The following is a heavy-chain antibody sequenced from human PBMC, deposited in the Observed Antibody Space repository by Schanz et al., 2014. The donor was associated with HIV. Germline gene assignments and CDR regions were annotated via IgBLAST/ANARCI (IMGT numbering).Heavy chain of an antibody. Sequence: EVQLLESGGGLVQPGGSLRLSCAASGFTFSSYAMIWVRQAPGKGLEWVSTISGSGGHTYYADSVKGRFTISRDNSKNTLYLQMNSLRAEDTAVYYCARAPSDFWMAYFDYWGQGTLVTVSS. CDR2: ISGSGGHT. CDR1: GFTFSSYA. CDR3: ARAPSDFWMAYFDY. J-gene: IGHJ4*02. D-gene: IGHD3-3*01. V-gene: IGHV3-23*01.